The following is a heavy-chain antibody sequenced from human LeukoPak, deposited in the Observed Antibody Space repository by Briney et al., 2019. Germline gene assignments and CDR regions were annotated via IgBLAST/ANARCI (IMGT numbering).Heavy chain of an antibody. CDR2: IRNKANSYAT. Sequence: GGSLKLSCAASGFTFSGSSMHWVRQASGKGLEWVGRIRNKANSYATAYAASVKGRFNISRDDSKNTAYLQMNSVKTEDTAVYYCTKIDGSAYWGQGTLVTVSS. CDR1: GFTFSGSS. J-gene: IGHJ4*02. V-gene: IGHV3-73*01. D-gene: IGHD1-14*01. CDR3: TKIDGSAY.